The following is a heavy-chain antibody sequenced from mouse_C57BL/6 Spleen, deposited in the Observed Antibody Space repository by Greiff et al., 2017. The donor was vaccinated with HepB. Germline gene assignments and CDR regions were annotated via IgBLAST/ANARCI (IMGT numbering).Heavy chain of an antibody. J-gene: IGHJ3*01. D-gene: IGHD2-5*01. CDR2: FHPYNDDT. V-gene: IGHV1-47*01. CDR1: GYTFTTYP. CDR3: ARPHSNYGDWFAY. Sequence: VQLQQSGAELVKPGASVKMSCKASGYTFTTYPIEWMKQNHGKSLEWIGNFHPYNDDTKYNEKFKCKATLTVEKSSSTVYLELSRLTSDDSAVYYCARPHSNYGDWFAYWGQGTLVTVSA.